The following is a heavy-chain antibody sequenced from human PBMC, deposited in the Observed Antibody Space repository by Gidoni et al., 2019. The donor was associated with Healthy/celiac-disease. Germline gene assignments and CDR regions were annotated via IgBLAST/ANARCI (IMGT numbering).Heavy chain of an antibody. Sequence: VQLQESGPALVQPSVTLSLTCAVSGGCVGRSSWWGWVGQPPGQGLVWIVEIYHSGSTNYYPAPQRRVLIFADKSKNQFFLKPSSGTAPDTAVYYCGRMLICTTGTTGSDAFDIWGQGTMVTVSS. CDR1: GGCVGRSSW. CDR3: GRMLICTTGTTGSDAFDI. CDR2: IYHSGST. J-gene: IGHJ3*02. V-gene: IGHV4-4*02. D-gene: IGHD1-1*01.